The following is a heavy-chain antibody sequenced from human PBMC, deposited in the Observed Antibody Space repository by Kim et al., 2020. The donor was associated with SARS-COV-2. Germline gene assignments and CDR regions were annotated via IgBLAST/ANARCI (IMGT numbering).Heavy chain of an antibody. CDR3: ARRDIAAAGGHNWFDP. J-gene: IGHJ5*02. CDR1: GGSISSGGYY. Sequence: SETLSLTCTVSGGSISSGGYYWSWIRQHPGKGLEWIGYIYYSGSTYYNPSLKSRVTISVDTSKNQFSLKLSSVTAADTAVYYCARRDIAAAGGHNWFDPWGQGTLVTVSS. D-gene: IGHD6-13*01. V-gene: IGHV4-31*03. CDR2: IYYSGST.